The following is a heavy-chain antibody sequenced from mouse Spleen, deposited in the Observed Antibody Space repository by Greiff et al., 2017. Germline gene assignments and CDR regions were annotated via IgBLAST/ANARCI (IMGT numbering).Heavy chain of an antibody. D-gene: IGHD2-1*01. V-gene: IGHV1-9*01. CDR3: THYYGPLRDAMDY. CDR2: ILPGSGST. Sequence: QVQLQQSGAELMKPGASVKLSCKATGYTFTGYWIEWVKQRPGHGLEWIGEILPGSGSTNYNEKFKGKATFTADTSSNTAYMQLSSLTSEDTAVYYCTHYYGPLRDAMDYWGQGTSVTVSS. J-gene: IGHJ4*01. CDR1: GYTFTGYW.